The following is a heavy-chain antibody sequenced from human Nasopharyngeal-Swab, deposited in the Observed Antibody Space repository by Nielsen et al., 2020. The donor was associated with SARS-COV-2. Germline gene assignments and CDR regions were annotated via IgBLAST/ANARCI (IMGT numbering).Heavy chain of an antibody. Sequence: GESLKISCAASGFTFSSYWMHWVRQAPGKGLVWASRINSDGSSTSYADSVKGRFTISRDNAKNTLYLQMNSLRAEDTAVYYCAREFSKDYSNYYYGMDVWGQGTAVTVSS. D-gene: IGHD4-11*01. V-gene: IGHV3-74*01. J-gene: IGHJ6*02. CDR3: AREFSKDYSNYYYGMDV. CDR2: INSDGSST. CDR1: GFTFSSYW.